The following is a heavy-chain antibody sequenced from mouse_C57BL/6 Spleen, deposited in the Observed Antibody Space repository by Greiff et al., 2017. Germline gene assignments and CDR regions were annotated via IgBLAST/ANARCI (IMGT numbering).Heavy chain of an antibody. J-gene: IGHJ1*03. Sequence: VQLQQSGAELVRPGASVKLSCKASGYTFTDYYINWVKQRPGQGLEWIARIYPGSGNTYYNEKFKGKATLTAEKASSTAYMQLSSLTSDDSAVYFCARAGKYYDYDGWYFDVWGTGTTVTVSS. CDR2: IYPGSGNT. CDR1: GYTFTDYY. D-gene: IGHD2-4*01. V-gene: IGHV1-76*01. CDR3: ARAGKYYDYDGWYFDV.